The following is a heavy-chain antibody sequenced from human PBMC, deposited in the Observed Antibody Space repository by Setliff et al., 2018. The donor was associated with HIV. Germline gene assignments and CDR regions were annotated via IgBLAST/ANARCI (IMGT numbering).Heavy chain of an antibody. V-gene: IGHV4-28*01. J-gene: IGHJ5*02. CDR3: ARKPDSRNWFDP. Sequence: KTSETRSLTCAVSGSSISTSYWWGWIRQPPGKGLEWIGYIYHSGSTYYNPSLKSRVTLSVDTSKNQFSLQLTSVTAVDTAVYYCARKPDSRNWFDPWGQGTLVTVSS. CDR1: GSSISTSYW. CDR2: IYHSGST.